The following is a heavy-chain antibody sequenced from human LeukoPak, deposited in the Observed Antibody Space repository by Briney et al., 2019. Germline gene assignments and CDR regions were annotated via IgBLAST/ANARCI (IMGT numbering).Heavy chain of an antibody. J-gene: IGHJ4*02. Sequence: GGSLRLSCAASGFTLSSYAMSWVRQAPGKGLEWVAVISGSGGSTNYADSVKGRFTIFRGNSKNTLYLQMNSLRAEDTAVYYCAKRYSSNWLFDFWGQGTLVTVSS. CDR1: GFTLSSYA. CDR3: AKRYSSNWLFDF. CDR2: ISGSGGST. D-gene: IGHD6-13*01. V-gene: IGHV3-23*01.